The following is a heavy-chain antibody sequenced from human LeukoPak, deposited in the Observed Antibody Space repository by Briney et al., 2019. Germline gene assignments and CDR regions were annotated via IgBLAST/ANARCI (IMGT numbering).Heavy chain of an antibody. CDR2: INHSGST. CDR1: GGSFSNYH. CDR3: ARRGGFRGSSISCYKH. J-gene: IGHJ4*02. V-gene: IGHV4-34*01. D-gene: IGHD2-2*01. Sequence: SETLSPTCAVYGGSFSNYHWSWIRQPPGQGLEWIGEINHSGSTNYNPSLKSRVTISVDTSKNQFSLKLTSVTAADTAVYYCARRGGFRGSSISCYKHWGRGTLVTVSS.